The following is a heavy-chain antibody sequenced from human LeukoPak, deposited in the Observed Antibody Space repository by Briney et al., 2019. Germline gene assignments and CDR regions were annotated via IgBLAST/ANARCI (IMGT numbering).Heavy chain of an antibody. CDR1: GFTFSSYG. Sequence: GGSLRLSCAASGFTFSSYGMHWVHQAPGKGLEWVAVIWYDGSNKYYADSVKGRFTISRDNSKNTLYLQMNSLRAEDTAVYYCARDGYCSSTSCSYFDYWGQGTLVTVSS. V-gene: IGHV3-33*01. D-gene: IGHD2-2*03. CDR2: IWYDGSNK. CDR3: ARDGYCSSTSCSYFDY. J-gene: IGHJ4*02.